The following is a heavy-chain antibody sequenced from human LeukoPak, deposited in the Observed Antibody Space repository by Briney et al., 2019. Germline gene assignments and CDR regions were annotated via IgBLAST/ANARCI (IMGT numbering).Heavy chain of an antibody. CDR2: ISGSGGST. CDR1: GFTFSSYS. J-gene: IGHJ4*02. V-gene: IGHV3-23*01. D-gene: IGHD2-21*02. Sequence: PGGSLRLSCAASGFTFSSYSMNWVRQAPGKGLEWVSAISGSGGSTYYADSVKGRFTISRDNSKNTLYLQMNSLRAEDTAVYYCAKRVVVTAIGEGVDYWGQGTLVTVSS. CDR3: AKRVVVTAIGEGVDY.